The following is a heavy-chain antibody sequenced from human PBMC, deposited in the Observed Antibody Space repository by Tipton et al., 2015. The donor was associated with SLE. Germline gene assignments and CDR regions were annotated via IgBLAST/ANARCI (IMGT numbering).Heavy chain of an antibody. J-gene: IGHJ5*02. CDR2: IYYSGST. CDR3: ARFSLAAAGTWFDP. Sequence: LRLSCTGSGFTFGDYAMSWFRQAPGKGLEWIGYIYYSGSTNYNPSLKSRVTISVDTSKNQFSLKLSSVTAADTAVYYCARFSLAAAGTWFDPWGQGTLVTVSS. V-gene: IGHV4-59*08. D-gene: IGHD6-13*01. CDR1: GFTFGDYA.